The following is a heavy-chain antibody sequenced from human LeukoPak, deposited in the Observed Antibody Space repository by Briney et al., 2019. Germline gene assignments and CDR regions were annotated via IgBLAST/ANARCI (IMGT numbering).Heavy chain of an antibody. J-gene: IGHJ5*02. CDR3: AKSEGITIFGVRVPFDP. CDR1: GFTFSSYA. V-gene: IGHV3-23*01. CDR2: ISGSGGST. D-gene: IGHD3-3*01. Sequence: GGSLRLSCAASGFTFSSYAMSWVRQAPGKGLEWVSAISGSGGSTYYADSVKGRFTISRDNFKNTLYLQMNSLRAEDTAVYYCAKSEGITIFGVRVPFDPWGQGTLVTVSS.